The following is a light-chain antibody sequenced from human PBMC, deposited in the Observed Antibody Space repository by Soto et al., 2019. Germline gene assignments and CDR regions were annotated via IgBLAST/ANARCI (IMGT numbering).Light chain of an antibody. CDR3: QTGGTGFQF. V-gene: IGLV4-69*01. CDR1: SGHSSYA. Sequence: QLVLTQSPSASASLGASVKLTCTLSSGHSSYAIAWHQKQPGKGPRYLMDLNNDGSHTKGDGIPDRFSGSSSGADRYLIISSLQFGDEADYYCQTGGTGFQFFGGGTKLTAL. CDR2: LNNDGSH. J-gene: IGLJ2*01.